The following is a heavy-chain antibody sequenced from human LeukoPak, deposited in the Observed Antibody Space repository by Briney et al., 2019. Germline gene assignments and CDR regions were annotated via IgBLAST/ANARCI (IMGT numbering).Heavy chain of an antibody. CDR2: ISSSGSTI. D-gene: IGHD3-22*01. Sequence: GGSLRLSCAASGFTFSSYEMNWVRQAPGKGLEWVSYISSSGSTIYYADSVKGRFTISRDNAKNSLYLQMNSLRAEDTAVYYCARSSGYSHFDYWGQGTLVTVSS. V-gene: IGHV3-48*03. CDR3: ARSSGYSHFDY. CDR1: GFTFSSYE. J-gene: IGHJ4*02.